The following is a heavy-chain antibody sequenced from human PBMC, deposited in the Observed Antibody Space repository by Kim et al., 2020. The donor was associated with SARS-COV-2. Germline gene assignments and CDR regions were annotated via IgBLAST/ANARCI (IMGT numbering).Heavy chain of an antibody. V-gene: IGHV4-34*01. D-gene: IGHD4-17*01. Sequence: SETLSLTCAVYGGSFSGYYWSWIRQPPGKGLEWIGEINHSGSTNYNPSLKSRVTISVDTSKNQFSLKLSSVTAADTAVYYCARMNYGDYNRYDLDYWGQGTLVTVSS. CDR1: GGSFSGYY. CDR3: ARMNYGDYNRYDLDY. J-gene: IGHJ4*02. CDR2: INHSGST.